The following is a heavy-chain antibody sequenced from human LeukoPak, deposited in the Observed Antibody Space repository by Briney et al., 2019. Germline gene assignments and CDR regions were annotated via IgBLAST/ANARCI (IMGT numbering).Heavy chain of an antibody. CDR3: AKDGPIHDY. CDR2: ISGSGGST. V-gene: IGHV3-23*01. CDR1: GFTFSTYG. Sequence: GGSLRLSCAASGFTFSTYGMSWVRQAPGKGLEWVSGISGSGGSTYYADSVKGRFTISRDNSKNTLYLRMSSLRAEDTAVYYWAKDGPIHDYWGQGTLVTVSS. D-gene: IGHD5-18*01. J-gene: IGHJ4*02.